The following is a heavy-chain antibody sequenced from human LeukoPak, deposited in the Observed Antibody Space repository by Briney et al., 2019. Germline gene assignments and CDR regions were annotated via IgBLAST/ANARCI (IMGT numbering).Heavy chain of an antibody. CDR2: TDHGGSA. Sequence: SGTLSLTCAVYGGSFSGYYWNWVRQPPGKGLEWIGETDHGGSAKYNPSLKSRVTISVDTSKNQFSLKLSSVTAADTAVYYCARLRSTVTRRVYYYYMDVWGKGTTVTISS. CDR3: ARLRSTVTRRVYYYYMDV. D-gene: IGHD4-17*01. J-gene: IGHJ6*03. V-gene: IGHV4-34*01. CDR1: GGSFSGYY.